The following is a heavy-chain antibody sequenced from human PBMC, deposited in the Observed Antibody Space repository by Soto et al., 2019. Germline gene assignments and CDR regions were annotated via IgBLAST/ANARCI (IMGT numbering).Heavy chain of an antibody. V-gene: IGHV2-5*02. Sequence: QITLKESGPTLVKPTQTLTLTCTFSGFSLSTGVGVGWIRQPPGKALECLALIYWDDDKRYSSSLKSRLTIPKDPSTNQVVLITTNMDPVDTATYYCAHKPYYGSGSLDYWGQGILVTVSS. CDR1: GFSLSTGVG. CDR3: AHKPYYGSGSLDY. CDR2: IYWDDDK. D-gene: IGHD3-10*01. J-gene: IGHJ4*02.